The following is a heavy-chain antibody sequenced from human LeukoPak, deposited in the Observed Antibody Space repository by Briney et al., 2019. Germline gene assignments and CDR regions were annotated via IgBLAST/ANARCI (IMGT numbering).Heavy chain of an antibody. J-gene: IGHJ4*02. CDR3: VCYNSSGYSDYYFDY. Sequence: GASVKVSCKASGYTFTGYYMHWVRQAPGQGLEWMGRIIPIIDMANYAQKFQGRVTITADTSTSTAFMELSSLRSDDAAVYYCVCYNSSGYSDYYFDYWGQGTLVTVSS. V-gene: IGHV1-69*02. D-gene: IGHD3-22*01. CDR1: GYTFTGYY. CDR2: IIPIIDMA.